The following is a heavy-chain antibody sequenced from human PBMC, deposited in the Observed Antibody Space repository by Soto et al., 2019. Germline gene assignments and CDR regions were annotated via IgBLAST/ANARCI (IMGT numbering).Heavy chain of an antibody. J-gene: IGHJ5*02. V-gene: IGHV4-30-4*01. Sequence: QVQLQESGPGLVKPSQTLSLTCTVSGGSISSGDYYWSWIRQPPGKGLEWIGYIYYSGSTYYNPSLKSRVTISVDTSKNQFSLKLSSVTAADTAVYYCAIALNWYGEGNWFDPWGQGTLVTVSS. D-gene: IGHD3-10*01. CDR2: IYYSGST. CDR3: AIALNWYGEGNWFDP. CDR1: GGSISSGDYY.